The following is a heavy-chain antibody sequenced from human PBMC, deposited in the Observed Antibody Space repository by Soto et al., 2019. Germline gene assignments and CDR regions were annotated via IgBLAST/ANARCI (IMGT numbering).Heavy chain of an antibody. CDR1: GGPLSDHG. Sequence: QVQLEQSGAEVKKPGSSVKVSCTAAGGPLSDHGVAWLRQAPGQGLEWMGGTIPVFNTAKYAQKFQGRVTVTADKFTNIAYMELSSLGSDDKAVYFCARGVYGSGKYYTVRSAFDIWGQWKMVIVSS. CDR2: TIPVFNTA. CDR3: ARGVYGSGKYYTVRSAFDI. J-gene: IGHJ3*02. D-gene: IGHD3-10*01. V-gene: IGHV1-69*06.